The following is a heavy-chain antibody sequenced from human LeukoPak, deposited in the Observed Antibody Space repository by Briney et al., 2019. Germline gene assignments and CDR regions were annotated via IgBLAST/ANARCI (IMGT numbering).Heavy chain of an antibody. CDR1: GGSFSGYY. CDR3: ARGPFITIFGVVMRNWFDP. D-gene: IGHD3-3*01. J-gene: IGHJ5*02. CDR2: INHSGST. Sequence: SETLSLTCAVYGGSFSGYYWSWIRQPPGKGLEWIGEINHSGSTNYNPSLKSRVTISVDTSKNQFSLKLSSVTAADTAVYYCARGPFITIFGVVMRNWFDPWGQGTLVTVSS. V-gene: IGHV4-34*01.